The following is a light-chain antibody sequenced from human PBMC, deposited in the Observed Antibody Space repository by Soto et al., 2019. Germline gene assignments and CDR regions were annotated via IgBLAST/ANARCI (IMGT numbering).Light chain of an antibody. J-gene: IGKJ3*01. CDR3: HQYGSSPLT. CDR2: SAS. Sequence: ERVLTQSPATLSLSPGERATLSCRASQSVNSTFLAWYQQKPGQAPRLLIYSASSRATGIPDRFSGSGSGTDFTLTISRLEPEDFAVYYCHQYGSSPLTFGPGTKVDI. CDR1: QSVNSTF. V-gene: IGKV3-20*01.